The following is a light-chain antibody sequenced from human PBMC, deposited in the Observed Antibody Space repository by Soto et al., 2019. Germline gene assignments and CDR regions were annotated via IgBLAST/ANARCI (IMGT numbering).Light chain of an antibody. Sequence: EIVMTQSPATPSVSPGERATLSCRASQSISSNLAWYQQKPGQAPRLLIHGASTRATGIPARFSGSRSGTEFTLTISSLQSEDFAVYYCQQYDNWPPSTFGQGTKVDIK. V-gene: IGKV3-15*01. CDR1: QSISSN. CDR2: GAS. J-gene: IGKJ1*01. CDR3: QQYDNWPPST.